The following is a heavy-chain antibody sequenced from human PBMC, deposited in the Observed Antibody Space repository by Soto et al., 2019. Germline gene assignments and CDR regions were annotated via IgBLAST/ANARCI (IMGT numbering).Heavy chain of an antibody. CDR1: GGSMSPYY. D-gene: IGHD6-13*01. V-gene: IGHV4-59*01. Sequence: SETLSLTCTVSGGSMSPYYWSWIRQAPGVGLEWIAYVYYSGYTHYNPSLKSRVTISVDTSKNQFSLKLSSVTAADTAVYYCARGRAAAWKWFDPWGQGTQVTVSS. J-gene: IGHJ5*02. CDR2: VYYSGYT. CDR3: ARGRAAAWKWFDP.